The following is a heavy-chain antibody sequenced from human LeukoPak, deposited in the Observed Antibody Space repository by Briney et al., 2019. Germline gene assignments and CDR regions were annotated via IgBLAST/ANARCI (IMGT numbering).Heavy chain of an antibody. V-gene: IGHV4-59*12. CDR1: GGSISNYY. J-gene: IGHJ4*02. Sequence: PSETLSLTCTVSGGSISNYYWSWIRQPPGKGLEWIGYIYSSGSTNYNPSLKSRVTISVDRSKNQFSLKLSSVTAADTAVYYCARRIAAAGPFDYWGQGTLVTVSS. CDR2: IYSSGST. D-gene: IGHD6-13*01. CDR3: ARRIAAAGPFDY.